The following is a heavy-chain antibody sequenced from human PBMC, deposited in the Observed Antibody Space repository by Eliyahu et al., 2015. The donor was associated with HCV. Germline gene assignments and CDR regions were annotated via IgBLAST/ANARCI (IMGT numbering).Heavy chain of an antibody. V-gene: IGHV1-69*01. D-gene: IGHD3-22*01. CDR3: VRGQTMITGIAVVIPPNDAFDI. CDR2: FIAIFGTA. J-gene: IGHJ3*02. CDR1: GDXLRXYA. Sequence: QVQLVQSGAEVKNPGSSVKVSCQXSGDXLRXYASNWVRQAXGQGLEWMGGFIAIFGTANYAQKFQGRVTITADLSTSTAYMELSSLRSEDTAVYYCVRGQTMITGIAVVIPPNDAFDIWGQGTTITVSS.